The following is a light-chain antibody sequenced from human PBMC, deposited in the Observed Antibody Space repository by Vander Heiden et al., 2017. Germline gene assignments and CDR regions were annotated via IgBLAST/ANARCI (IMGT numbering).Light chain of an antibody. CDR1: KSISSY. J-gene: IGKJ3*01. Sequence: DIQMTQSPSSLSASVGDRVTITCRASKSISSYLNWYQQKPGKYPELLIYAASSLQSGVPSRFSGSGSGTDFTLTISSLQPEDFATYYCQQSYNTPGFGPGTKVDIK. CDR2: AAS. V-gene: IGKV1-39*01. CDR3: QQSYNTPG.